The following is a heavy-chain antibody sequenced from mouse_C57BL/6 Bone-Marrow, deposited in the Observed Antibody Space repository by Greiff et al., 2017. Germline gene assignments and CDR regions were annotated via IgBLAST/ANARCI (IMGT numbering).Heavy chain of an antibody. V-gene: IGHV3-6*01. Sequence: VQLQQSGPGLVKPSQSLSLTCSVTGYSITSGYYWNWIRQFPGNKLEWMGYISYDGSNNYNPSLKNRISITRDTSKNQFFLKLNSVTTEDTATYYCARERGYGNYGFAYWGQGTLVTVSA. CDR2: ISYDGSN. J-gene: IGHJ3*01. D-gene: IGHD2-1*01. CDR1: GYSITSGYY. CDR3: ARERGYGNYGFAY.